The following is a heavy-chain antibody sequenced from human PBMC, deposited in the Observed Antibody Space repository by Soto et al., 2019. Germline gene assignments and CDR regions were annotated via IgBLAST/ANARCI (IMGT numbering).Heavy chain of an antibody. J-gene: IGHJ5*02. Sequence: EVQLVESGGGLVQPGGSLRLSCAASGFTFSNYWMHWVRQGPGKGLVWVSRINSDGSSTTHADSVKGRFTISRDNAKNTRYLQMNSLRVEDTAVYYCVRGDSGSVRQFDPWGQGTLVTVSS. CDR2: INSDGSST. CDR3: VRGDSGSVRQFDP. CDR1: GFTFSNYW. V-gene: IGHV3-74*01. D-gene: IGHD6-19*01.